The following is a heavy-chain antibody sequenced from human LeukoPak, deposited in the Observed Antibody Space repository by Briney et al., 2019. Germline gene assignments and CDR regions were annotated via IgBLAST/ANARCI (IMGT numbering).Heavy chain of an antibody. J-gene: IGHJ5*01. Sequence: PSETLSLTCTVSGGSISSSSYYWGWIRQPPGKGLEWIGSIYYSGSTYYNPSLKSRLSMSVDTSKNQFSLKLNSVTAADTAVYYCARDYHGYPAGNRFDSWGQGTLVTVSS. CDR1: GGSISSSSYY. D-gene: IGHD2-2*03. V-gene: IGHV4-39*07. CDR3: ARDYHGYPAGNRFDS. CDR2: IYYSGST.